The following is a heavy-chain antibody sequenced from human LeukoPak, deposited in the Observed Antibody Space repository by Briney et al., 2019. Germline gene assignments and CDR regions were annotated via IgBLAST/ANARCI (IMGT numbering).Heavy chain of an antibody. V-gene: IGHV1-69*04. J-gene: IGHJ3*02. D-gene: IGHD4-17*01. Sequence: ASVKVSCKASGVTFSSYAIRWVRQAPGQGLEWMGRIIPILGIANYAQKFQGRVTITADKSTSTAYMELSSLRSEDTAVYYCARVRGHYGDYARGGVYAFDIWGQGTMVTVSS. CDR1: GVTFSSYA. CDR2: IIPILGIA. CDR3: ARVRGHYGDYARGGVYAFDI.